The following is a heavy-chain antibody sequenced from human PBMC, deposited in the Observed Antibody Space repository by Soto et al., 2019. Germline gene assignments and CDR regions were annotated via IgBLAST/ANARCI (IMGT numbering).Heavy chain of an antibody. D-gene: IGHD3-22*01. CDR2: FIPMRGIA. CDR3: AGLYDDTSGNFDY. V-gene: IGHV1-69*02. Sequence: QVQLVQSGAEVKRPGSSVKVSCKASGDSFSRSTFSWVRQAPGQGPEWMGRFIPMRGIANYAQTFQGRVTITADKSTSTAYMDLSSLRSEDTAVYYCAGLYDDTSGNFDYWGQGTLVTVSS. J-gene: IGHJ4*02. CDR1: GDSFSRST.